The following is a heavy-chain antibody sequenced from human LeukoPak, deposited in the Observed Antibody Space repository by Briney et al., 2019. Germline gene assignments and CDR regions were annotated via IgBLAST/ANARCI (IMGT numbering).Heavy chain of an antibody. CDR2: ITSSGTYI. Sequence: GGSLRLSCAPSGFTFNNYNMNWVRQAPGRALQWVSSITSSGTYIFYADSVKGRFTISRDNAKNSLYLQMNSLRAEDTAVYYCAREDVDTANYYYYYMDVWGKGTTVTISS. V-gene: IGHV3-21*04. CDR3: AREDVDTANYYYYYMDV. D-gene: IGHD5-18*01. J-gene: IGHJ6*03. CDR1: GFTFNNYN.